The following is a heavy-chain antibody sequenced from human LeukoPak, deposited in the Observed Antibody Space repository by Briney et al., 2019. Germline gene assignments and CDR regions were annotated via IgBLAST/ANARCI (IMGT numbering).Heavy chain of an antibody. CDR3: AGRAGAYSHPYDY. J-gene: IGHJ4*02. V-gene: IGHV3-20*04. CDR1: GFTFDDYG. D-gene: IGHD4/OR15-4a*01. Sequence: PGGSLRLSCAASGFTFDDYGMSWVRQAPGKGLEWVSGINWNGGSTGYADSVKGRFTISRDNSKNTLYLQMNSLRAEDTAVYYCAGRAGAYSHPYDYWGQGTLVTVSS. CDR2: INWNGGST.